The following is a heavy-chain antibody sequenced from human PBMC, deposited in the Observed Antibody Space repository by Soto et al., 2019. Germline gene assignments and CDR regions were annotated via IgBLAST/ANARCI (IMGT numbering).Heavy chain of an antibody. V-gene: IGHV1-2*02. Sequence: GASVKVSCKASGYTFTGYYMHWVRQAPGQGLEWMGWINPNSGGTNYAQKFQGRVTMTRDTSISTAYMELSRLRSDDTAVYYCARGLPPTLRFLEWSGFDPWGQGTLVPVSS. D-gene: IGHD3-3*01. CDR2: INPNSGGT. CDR1: GYTFTGYY. J-gene: IGHJ5*02. CDR3: ARGLPPTLRFLEWSGFDP.